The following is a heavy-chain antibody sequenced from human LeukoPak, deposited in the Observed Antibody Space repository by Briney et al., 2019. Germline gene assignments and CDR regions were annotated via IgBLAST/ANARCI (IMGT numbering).Heavy chain of an antibody. CDR2: INHSGST. D-gene: IGHD2-15*01. J-gene: IGHJ5*02. Sequence: SETASLTCAVSGFSISNGYYWSWIRQPPGEGLEWIGEINHSGSTNYNPSLKSRVTISVDTSKNQFSLKLSSVTAADTAVYYCARRRENFGYCSGGSCYNWFDPWGQGTLVTVSS. CDR1: GFSISNGYY. CDR3: ARRRENFGYCSGGSCYNWFDP. V-gene: IGHV4-34*01.